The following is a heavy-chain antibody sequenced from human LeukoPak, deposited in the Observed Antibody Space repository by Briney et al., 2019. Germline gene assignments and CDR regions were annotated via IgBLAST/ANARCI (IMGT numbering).Heavy chain of an antibody. Sequence: GGSLRLSCAVSGFTFNNHWMHWVRQAPGKGLVWISRINTDGRPTNYADSVKGRFTISRDNARNMFYLQMNSLRAEDTSVYYCARDVNWNQVDYWGQGSLVSVSS. J-gene: IGHJ4*02. CDR3: ARDVNWNQVDY. CDR1: GFTFNNHW. V-gene: IGHV3-74*01. CDR2: INTDGRPT. D-gene: IGHD1-20*01.